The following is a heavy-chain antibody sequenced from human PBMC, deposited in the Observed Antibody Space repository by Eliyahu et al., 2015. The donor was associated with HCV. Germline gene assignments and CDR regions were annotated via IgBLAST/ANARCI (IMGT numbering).Heavy chain of an antibody. Sequence: VQLVESGGGLVKPGGSLRLSCAASGFIFXSXSXNWVRQAPGKGLGWVSSISSSSTYIYYADSVKGRFTISRDNANNSLYLQMNSLRAEDTAVYYCVRDLWDYFHTSGYYPFDYWGPGTLLTVSS. V-gene: IGHV3-21*01. CDR2: ISSSSTYI. CDR1: GFIFXSXS. J-gene: IGHJ4*02. D-gene: IGHD3-22*01. CDR3: VRDLWDYFHTSGYYPFDY.